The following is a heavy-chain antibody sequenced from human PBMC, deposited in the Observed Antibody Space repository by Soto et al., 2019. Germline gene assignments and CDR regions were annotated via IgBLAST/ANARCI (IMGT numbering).Heavy chain of an antibody. J-gene: IGHJ5*02. CDR2: TSIGGNT. D-gene: IGHD3-10*01. Sequence: PGGSLRLSCEASGFPFNTYAMTWFRQLPGMGLEWVSTTSIGGNTDFAESVRGRFSVSRDNSKNTLYLQMTNLRAEDAAIYFCAKDLRPGLVVPTKSGFDPWGQGTRVTVSS. CDR1: GFPFNTYA. V-gene: IGHV3-23*01. CDR3: AKDLRPGLVVPTKSGFDP.